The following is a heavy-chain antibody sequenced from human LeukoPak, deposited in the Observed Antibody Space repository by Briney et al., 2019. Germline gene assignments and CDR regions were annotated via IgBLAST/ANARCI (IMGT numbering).Heavy chain of an antibody. D-gene: IGHD1-26*01. V-gene: IGHV4-4*07. J-gene: IGHJ6*03. CDR1: GGSISYFY. CDR2: IYTSGST. Sequence: SETLSLTCTVSGGSISYFYRSWIRQPAGKGLEWIWRIYTSGSTNYNPSLKSRVTMSVDTSKKQFSLKLSSVTAADTAVYYCARVRGSSGSYEYYHYMDVWGKGNTVTISS. CDR3: ARVRGSSGSYEYYHYMDV.